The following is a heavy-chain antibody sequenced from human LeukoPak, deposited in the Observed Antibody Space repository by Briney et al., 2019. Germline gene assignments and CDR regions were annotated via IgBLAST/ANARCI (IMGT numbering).Heavy chain of an antibody. J-gene: IGHJ4*02. CDR1: SGSFSGYY. D-gene: IGHD2-15*01. CDR3: ARGTRKGYCSGGSCSQGVDY. V-gene: IGHV4-34*01. Sequence: SETLSLTCAVYSGSFSGYYWSWIRQPPGKGLELIGEINHSGSTNYNPSLKSRVTISVDTSKNQFSLKLSSVTAADTAVYDCARGTRKGYCSGGSCSQGVDYWGQGTLVTVSS. CDR2: INHSGST.